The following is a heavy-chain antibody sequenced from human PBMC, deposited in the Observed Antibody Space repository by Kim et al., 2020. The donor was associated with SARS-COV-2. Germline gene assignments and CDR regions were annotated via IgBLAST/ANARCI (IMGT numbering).Heavy chain of an antibody. V-gene: IGHV3-7*03. Sequence: GGSLRLSCAASGFTFSSHWMSWVRQAPGKGLQWVANISPPGSERYFGDSVKGRFTISRDDAKTSLFLQMNSLSAEDTAIYYCATDPLEYWGQGTLVTVSS. CDR3: ATDPLEY. CDR1: GFTFSSHW. CDR2: ISPPGSER. J-gene: IGHJ4*02.